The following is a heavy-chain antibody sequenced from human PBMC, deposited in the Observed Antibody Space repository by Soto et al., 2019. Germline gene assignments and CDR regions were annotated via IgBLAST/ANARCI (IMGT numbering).Heavy chain of an antibody. J-gene: IGHJ4*02. V-gene: IGHV1-3*01. CDR1: GYTFTSYA. Sequence: QVQLVQSGAEVKKPGASVKVSCKASGYTFTSYAMHCVRQAPGQRLEWMGWINAGNGNTKYSQKFQGRVTITRDTSASTAYMELSSLRSEDTAVYYCARDCASSTSCYPFDYWGQGTLVTVSS. CDR3: ARDCASSTSCYPFDY. D-gene: IGHD2-2*01. CDR2: INAGNGNT.